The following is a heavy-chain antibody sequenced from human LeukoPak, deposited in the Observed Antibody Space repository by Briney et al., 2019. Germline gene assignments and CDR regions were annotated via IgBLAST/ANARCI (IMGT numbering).Heavy chain of an antibody. Sequence: GRSLRLSCAASGFTFSSYGMHWVRQAPGKGLEWVAVISYDGSNKYYADSVKGRFTISRDNSKNTLYLQMNSLRAEDTAVYYCAKGYSSSYWYSSVLDYWGQGTLVTVSS. CDR3: AKGYSSSYWYSSVLDY. V-gene: IGHV3-30*18. CDR1: GFTFSSYG. D-gene: IGHD6-6*01. CDR2: ISYDGSNK. J-gene: IGHJ4*02.